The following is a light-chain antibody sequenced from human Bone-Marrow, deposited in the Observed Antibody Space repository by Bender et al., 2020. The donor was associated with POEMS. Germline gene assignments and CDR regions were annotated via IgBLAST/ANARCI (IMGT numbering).Light chain of an antibody. CDR2: SSH. V-gene: IGLV1-44*01. CDR3: SSFTNNRQVV. Sequence: QSVLTQPPSASGTPGQRVTISCSGGSSNIGAHAVNWYQHLPGTAPKLLIYSSHRRPSEVPDRFSGSKSGTTASLTISDLQAEDEADFYCSSFTNNRQVVFGGGTRVTVL. J-gene: IGLJ2*01. CDR1: SSNIGAHA.